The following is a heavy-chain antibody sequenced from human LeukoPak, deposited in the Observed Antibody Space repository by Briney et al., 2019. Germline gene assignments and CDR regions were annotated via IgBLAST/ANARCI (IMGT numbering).Heavy chain of an antibody. CDR3: ARRGYGSGNYYYPN. J-gene: IGHJ4*02. CDR1: GYSFTNHY. D-gene: IGHD3-10*01. Sequence: GESLKISCKGSGYSFTNHYIGWVRLMPGKGLEWMGIIYPGDSYTRYSPSIQGQVTISADKSISTAYLQWSSLKASDTAMYYCARRGYGSGNYYYPNWGQGTLVTVSS. V-gene: IGHV5-51*01. CDR2: IYPGDSYT.